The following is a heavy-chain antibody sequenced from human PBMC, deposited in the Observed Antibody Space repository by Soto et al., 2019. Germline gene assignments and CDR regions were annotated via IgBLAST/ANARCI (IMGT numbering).Heavy chain of an antibody. Sequence: PGGSLRLSCAASGFTFSSYAMSWVRQAPGKGLEWVSAISGSGGSTYYADSVKGRFTISRDNSKNTLYLQMNSLRAEDTAVYYCAKDPGPFMTTVTDYFDYWGQGTLVTVSS. V-gene: IGHV3-23*01. D-gene: IGHD4-4*01. CDR3: AKDPGPFMTTVTDYFDY. CDR1: GFTFSSYA. CDR2: ISGSGGST. J-gene: IGHJ4*02.